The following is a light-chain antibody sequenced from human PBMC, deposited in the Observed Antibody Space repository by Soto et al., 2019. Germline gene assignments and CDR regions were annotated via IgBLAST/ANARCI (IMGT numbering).Light chain of an antibody. CDR1: SSDVGGYNY. CDR3: SSYTSSSTLYV. Sequence: QSVLTQPASVSESPGQSITISCTGTSSDVGGYNYVSWYQQHPGKAPKLMIYDVSNRPSGVSNRFSGSKSGNTASLTISGLQAEDEADYYCSSYTSSSTLYVFGTGTKVTV. CDR2: DVS. V-gene: IGLV2-14*01. J-gene: IGLJ1*01.